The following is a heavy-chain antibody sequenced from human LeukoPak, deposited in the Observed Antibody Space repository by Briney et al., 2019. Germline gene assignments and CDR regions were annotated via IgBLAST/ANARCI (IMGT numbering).Heavy chain of an antibody. CDR3: ARGGGYKGNWFDP. D-gene: IGHD5-18*01. V-gene: IGHV4-34*01. Sequence: SETLSLTCAVYGGSFSGYYWSWIRQPPGKGLEWIGEINHSGSTNYNPSLKSRVTISVDTSKNQFSLKLNSVTAADTALYFCARGGGYKGNWFDPWAQGTLVTVSS. J-gene: IGHJ5*02. CDR2: INHSGST. CDR1: GGSFSGYY.